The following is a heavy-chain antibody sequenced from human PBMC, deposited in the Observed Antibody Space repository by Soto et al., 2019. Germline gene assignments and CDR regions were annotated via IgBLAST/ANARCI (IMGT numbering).Heavy chain of an antibody. Sequence: QVQLQESGPGLVKPSQTLSLTCTVSGGSISSGDYYWSWIRQPPGKGLEWIGYIYYSGSTYYNPSLKSRVTISGDTPKNQFSLKLSSVTAADTAVYYCARVGGFGATTIDYWGQGTLVTVSS. D-gene: IGHD3-10*01. CDR1: GGSISSGDYY. CDR2: IYYSGST. CDR3: ARVGGFGATTIDY. J-gene: IGHJ4*02. V-gene: IGHV4-30-4*01.